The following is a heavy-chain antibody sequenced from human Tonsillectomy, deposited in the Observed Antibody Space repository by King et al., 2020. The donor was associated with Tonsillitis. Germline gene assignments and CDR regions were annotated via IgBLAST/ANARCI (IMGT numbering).Heavy chain of an antibody. CDR2: IRSKANSYAT. CDR3: TRGGDYDSGYYYGMDV. Sequence: VQLVESGGGLVQPGGSLTLSCAASGFTFSGAAMHWVRQAPGKVLEWVVLIRSKANSYATVYAASVNGRFTVSRDDSKKTAYLQVNSLKTEDTAVYYCTRGGDYDSGYYYGMDVWGQGTTVTVSS. V-gene: IGHV3-73*02. D-gene: IGHD4-17*01. J-gene: IGHJ6*02. CDR1: GFTFSGAA.